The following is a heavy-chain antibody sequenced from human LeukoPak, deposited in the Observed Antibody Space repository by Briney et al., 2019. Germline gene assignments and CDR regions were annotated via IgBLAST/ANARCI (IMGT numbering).Heavy chain of an antibody. Sequence: GASVKVSCKTSGYTFTNGYLHWVRQAPGQGLEWVGIINPGDGSTKYAQKFQGRVTMTRDTSTSTVYMELSILGSEDTAVYYCARVGQLEFDYWGQGTLVTVSS. CDR1: GYTFTNGY. V-gene: IGHV1-46*03. D-gene: IGHD1-1*01. CDR2: INPGDGST. J-gene: IGHJ4*02. CDR3: ARVGQLEFDY.